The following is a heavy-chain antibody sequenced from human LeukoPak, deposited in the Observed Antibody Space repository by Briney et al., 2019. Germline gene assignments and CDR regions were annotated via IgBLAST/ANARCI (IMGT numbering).Heavy chain of an antibody. D-gene: IGHD3-16*02. Sequence: PGGSLRLSCAASGFTFSSYAMHWVRQAPGKGLEWVAVISYDGSNKYYADSVKGRFTISRDNSKNTLYLQMNSLRAEDTAVYYCARGSDTYDYVWGSYRYRSLDYWGQGTLVTVSS. CDR1: GFTFSSYA. J-gene: IGHJ4*02. CDR3: ARGSDTYDYVWGSYRYRSLDY. V-gene: IGHV3-30-3*01. CDR2: ISYDGSNK.